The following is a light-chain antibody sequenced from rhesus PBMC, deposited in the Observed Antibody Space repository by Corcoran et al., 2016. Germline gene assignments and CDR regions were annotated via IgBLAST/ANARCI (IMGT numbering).Light chain of an antibody. J-gene: IGKJ2*01. CDR1: LSIGSS. CDR3: QKCDSAPYS. V-gene: IGKV1-59*02. CDR2: AAS. Sequence: AIQMTQSPSSLSASVGDTVTITCRASLSIGSSLAWYQQKPGKVPNLLIYAASTLQSEVPSRFSGSGSGTDFNLTISSLQPGDVATYYCQKCDSAPYSFGQGTKVEIK.